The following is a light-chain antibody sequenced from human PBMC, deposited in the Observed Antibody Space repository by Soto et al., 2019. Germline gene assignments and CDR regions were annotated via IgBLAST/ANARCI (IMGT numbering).Light chain of an antibody. CDR1: SSDVGAYNY. Sequence: QSALTQPPSASGSPGQSVTISCTGTSSDVGAYNYVSWYQQHPGKAPKLMLYEVSERPSGVPDRFSGSKSGNTASLTVSGLQAEDEADYFCSSYAGSDNFEVFGGGTKLTVL. J-gene: IGLJ3*02. CDR3: SSYAGSDNFEV. V-gene: IGLV2-8*01. CDR2: EVS.